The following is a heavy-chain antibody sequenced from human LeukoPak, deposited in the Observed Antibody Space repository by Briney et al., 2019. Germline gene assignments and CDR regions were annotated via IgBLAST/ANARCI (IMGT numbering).Heavy chain of an antibody. D-gene: IGHD1-26*01. CDR1: GFTFSSYE. J-gene: IGHJ4*02. V-gene: IGHV3-30*02. Sequence: GGSLRLSCAASGFTFSSYEMHWVRQAPGKGLEWVTFIRYDGSNKYYADSVKGRFTISRDNSKNTLYLQMNSLRDEDTAVYYCAISKEWERNCWGQGALVTVAS. CDR2: IRYDGSNK. CDR3: AISKEWERNC.